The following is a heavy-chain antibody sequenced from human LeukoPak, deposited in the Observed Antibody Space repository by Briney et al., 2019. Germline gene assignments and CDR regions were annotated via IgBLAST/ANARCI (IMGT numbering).Heavy chain of an antibody. CDR1: GYTFTGYY. CDR2: INPNSGGT. J-gene: IGHJ5*02. D-gene: IGHD3-10*01. Sequence: ASVKVSCKASGYTFTGYYMHWVRQAPGQGLEWMGWINPNSGGTNYARKFQGRVTMTRDTSISTAYMELSRLRSDDTAVYYCAREGGSGDGINPAARRGYWFDPWGQGTLVTVSS. CDR3: AREGGSGDGINPAARRGYWFDP. V-gene: IGHV1-2*02.